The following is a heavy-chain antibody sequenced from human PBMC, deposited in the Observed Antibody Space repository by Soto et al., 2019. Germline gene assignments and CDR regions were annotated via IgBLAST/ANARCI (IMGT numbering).Heavy chain of an antibody. CDR1: GFTFSSYG. V-gene: IGHV3-30*03. CDR3: ARDIGCSGGSCYYYGMDV. J-gene: IGHJ6*02. Sequence: GSLRLSCAASGFTFSSYGMHWVRQAPGKGLEWVAVIPYDGSNKYYADSVKGRFTISRDNSKNTLYLQMNSLRAEDTAVYYCARDIGCSGGSCYYYGMDVWGQGTTVTVS. CDR2: IPYDGSNK. D-gene: IGHD2-15*01.